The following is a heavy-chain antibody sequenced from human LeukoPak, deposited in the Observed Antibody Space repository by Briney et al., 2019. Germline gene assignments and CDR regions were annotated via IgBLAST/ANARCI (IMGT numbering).Heavy chain of an antibody. CDR2: TKPDGSAE. V-gene: IGHV3-7*01. CDR1: GFTLRNYW. Sequence: GGSLRLSCAASGFTLRNYWMGWVRQAPGKGLEWVANTKPDGSAEYYADSVRGRFTTSRDNANNFLYLQMNSLRAEDTAVYYCARDRGLNTNFDYWGQGTLVPVSS. CDR3: ARDRGLNTNFDY. D-gene: IGHD5-12*01. J-gene: IGHJ4*02.